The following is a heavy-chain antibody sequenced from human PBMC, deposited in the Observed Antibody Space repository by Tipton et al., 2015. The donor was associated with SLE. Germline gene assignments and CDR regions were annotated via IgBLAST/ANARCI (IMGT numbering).Heavy chain of an antibody. J-gene: IGHJ3*02. D-gene: IGHD3-22*01. CDR2: IFYSGST. CDR3: ASRRHYYDSSVYYWGAFDI. CDR1: GGSISSHY. Sequence: TLSLTCTVSGGSISSHYWSWIRQPPGKGLEWIRYIFYSGSTNYNPSPKSRVTKSVDTSKNPFSLKLNSVTAADTAVYYCASRRHYYDSSVYYWGAFDIWGQGTMVTVSS. V-gene: IGHV4-59*11.